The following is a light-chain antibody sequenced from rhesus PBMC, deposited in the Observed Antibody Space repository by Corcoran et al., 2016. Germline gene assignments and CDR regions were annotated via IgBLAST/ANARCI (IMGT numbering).Light chain of an antibody. V-gene: IGKV1S5*01. Sequence: DIQMTQSPSSLSASVGDKVTITCRASQTISSYLAWYQQKPGKVPKLLIYAASSLESVVPSRFSGSGSGKECTLTISSLQPEDFATYYCQQHNSHPRTFGQGTKVEIK. CDR3: QQHNSHPRT. CDR2: AAS. J-gene: IGKJ1*01. CDR1: QTISSY.